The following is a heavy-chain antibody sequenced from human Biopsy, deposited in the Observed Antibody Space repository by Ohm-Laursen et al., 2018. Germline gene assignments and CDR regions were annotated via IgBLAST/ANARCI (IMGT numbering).Heavy chain of an antibody. CDR1: GFTFSNYW. CDR3: TKRRTAVRPFDS. J-gene: IGHJ4*01. D-gene: IGHD6-25*01. Sequence: RSLRLSCSASGFTFSNYWMHWVRQAPGKGLEWVSGISGSSNNIIYADSVRGRFTISRDNAKSSLYLEMNSLRSEDTALYYCTKRRTAVRPFDSWGHGTLVTVSS. CDR2: ISGSSNNI. V-gene: IGHV3-9*01.